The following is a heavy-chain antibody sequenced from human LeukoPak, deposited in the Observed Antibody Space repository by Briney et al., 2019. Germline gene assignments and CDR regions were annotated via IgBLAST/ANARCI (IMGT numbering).Heavy chain of an antibody. CDR1: GGSISSYY. V-gene: IGHV4-59*01. CDR3: ARAPPYSSGWPFDY. D-gene: IGHD6-19*01. J-gene: IGHJ4*02. CDR2: IYYSGST. Sequence: PSETLSLTCTVSGGSISSYYWSWIRQPPGKGLEWIGYIYYSGSTNYNPSLKSRVTISVDTSKNQFSLKLSSVTAADTAVYYCARAPPYSSGWPFDYWGQGTLVTVSS.